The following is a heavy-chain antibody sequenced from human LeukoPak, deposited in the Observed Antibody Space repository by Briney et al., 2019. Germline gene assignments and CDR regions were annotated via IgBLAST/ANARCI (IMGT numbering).Heavy chain of an antibody. D-gene: IGHD2-2*01. Sequence: GGSLRLSCVASGFTFSSYWMSWVRQAPGKGLEGVANIREDGSEKYYVDSVKGRFTISRDNAKNSLYLQISSLRAEDTAVYYCARYLGYCSSASCPDTWFDPWGQGTLVTVSS. CDR1: GFTFSSYW. J-gene: IGHJ5*02. V-gene: IGHV3-7*01. CDR2: IREDGSEK. CDR3: ARYLGYCSSASCPDTWFDP.